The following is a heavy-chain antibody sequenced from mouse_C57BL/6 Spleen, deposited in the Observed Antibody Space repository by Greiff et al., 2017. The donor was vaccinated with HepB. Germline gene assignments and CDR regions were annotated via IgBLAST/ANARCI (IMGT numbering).Heavy chain of an antibody. D-gene: IGHD3-3*01. CDR3: ARGARVDY. V-gene: IGHV1-69*01. CDR2: IDPSDSYT. Sequence: VQLQQSGAELVMPGASVKLSCKASGYTFTSYWMHWVKQRPGQGLEWIGEIDPSDSYTNYNQKFKGKSTLTVDKSSSTAYMQLSSLTSEDSAVYYCARGARVDYWGQGTTLTVSS. J-gene: IGHJ2*01. CDR1: GYTFTSYW.